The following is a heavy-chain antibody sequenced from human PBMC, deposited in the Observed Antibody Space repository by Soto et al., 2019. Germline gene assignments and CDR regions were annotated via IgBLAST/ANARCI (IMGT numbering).Heavy chain of an antibody. CDR2: IYYSGST. CDR1: GDSISRGDYY. CDR3: ARLYTYGYYYFDF. J-gene: IGHJ4*02. Sequence: LTCTVCGDSISRGDYYWTWIRQHPWRGLEWIGYIYYSGSTLYNPSLQSRVTLSVDTSKNQVSLKLNSVTAADTAMYYCARLYTYGYYYFDFWGPGTQVTVSS. D-gene: IGHD5-18*01. V-gene: IGHV4-31*03.